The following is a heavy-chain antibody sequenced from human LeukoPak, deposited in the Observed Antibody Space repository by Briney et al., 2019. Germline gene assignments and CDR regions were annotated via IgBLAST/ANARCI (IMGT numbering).Heavy chain of an antibody. CDR1: GFTFSSYT. V-gene: IGHV3-30-3*01. CDR2: ISYDGSNK. D-gene: IGHD6-13*01. J-gene: IGHJ4*02. CDR3: AREQLGDYFDY. Sequence: GGSLRLSCAASGFTFSSYTMHWVRQAPGKGLEWVAVISYDGSNKYYADSVKGRFTISRDNSMNTLYLQMNSLRAEDTAVYYCAREQLGDYFDYWGQGTLVTVSS.